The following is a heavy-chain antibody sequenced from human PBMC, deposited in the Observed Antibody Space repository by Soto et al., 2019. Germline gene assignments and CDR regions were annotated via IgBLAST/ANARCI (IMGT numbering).Heavy chain of an antibody. V-gene: IGHV3-23*01. CDR2: ISGSGGST. CDR1: GSTFSSYA. Sequence: PGGSLRLSCAASGSTFSSYAMSWVRQAPGKGLEWVSAISGSGGSTYYADSVKGRFTISRDNSKNTLYLQMNSLRAEDTAVYYCRCGYSGYERVPLDYWGQGTLVTVSS. J-gene: IGHJ4*02. CDR3: RCGYSGYERVPLDY. D-gene: IGHD5-12*01.